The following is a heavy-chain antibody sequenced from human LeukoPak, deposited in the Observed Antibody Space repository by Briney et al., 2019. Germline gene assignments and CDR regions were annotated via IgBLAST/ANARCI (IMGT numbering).Heavy chain of an antibody. Sequence: SVKVSCKASGGTFSSYAISWVRQAPGQGLEWMGRIIPILGIANYAQKFQGRVTITADKSTSTAYMELSSLRSEDTAVYYCARGGYSSSWSDYYYYGMDAWGQGTTVTVSS. CDR2: IIPILGIA. CDR3: ARGGYSSSWSDYYYYGMDA. D-gene: IGHD6-13*01. V-gene: IGHV1-69*04. J-gene: IGHJ6*02. CDR1: GGTFSSYA.